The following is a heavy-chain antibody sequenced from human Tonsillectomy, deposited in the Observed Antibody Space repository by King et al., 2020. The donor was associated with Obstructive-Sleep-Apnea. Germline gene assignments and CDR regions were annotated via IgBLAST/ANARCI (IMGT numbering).Heavy chain of an antibody. D-gene: IGHD3-9*01. CDR3: AKADIFMPLDY. Sequence: VQLVESGGGVVQPGKSLRLSCAASGFTFSSYGMHWVRQAPGKGLEWVAVISYDGSNKYYADSVKGRFTISRDNSKNTLYLQMNSLRAQDTAVYYCAKADIFMPLDYWGRGTLVTVSS. CDR2: ISYDGSNK. J-gene: IGHJ4*02. CDR1: GFTFSSYG. V-gene: IGHV3-30*18.